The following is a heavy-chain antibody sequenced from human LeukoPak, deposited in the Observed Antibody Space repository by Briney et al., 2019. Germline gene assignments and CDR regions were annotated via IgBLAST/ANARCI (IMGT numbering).Heavy chain of an antibody. CDR3: ARDSYERSGYYGLGS. CDR1: GFTFSSYS. Sequence: GGSLRLSCAASGFTFSSYSMNWVRQAPGKGLEWLTYISSSSKDIKYADSVQGRFTVSRDNAKSSLYLQMNSLRAEDTAVYYCARDSYERSGYYGLGSWGQGTLVTVSS. D-gene: IGHD3-22*01. V-gene: IGHV3-21*05. J-gene: IGHJ5*02. CDR2: ISSSSKDI.